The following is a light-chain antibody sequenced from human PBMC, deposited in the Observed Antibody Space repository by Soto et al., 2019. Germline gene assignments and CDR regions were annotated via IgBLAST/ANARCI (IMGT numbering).Light chain of an antibody. CDR2: QDI. CDR3: QAWDRGSAHV. J-gene: IGLJ1*01. CDR1: KLGDKY. V-gene: IGLV3-1*01. Sequence: SYELTQPPSVSVSPGQTASITCSGDKLGDKYASWYQQKPGQAPVLVIYQDIKRPSGIPERFSGSNSGNTATLTISGTQAMDEADYYCQAWDRGSAHVFGTGTKPTVL.